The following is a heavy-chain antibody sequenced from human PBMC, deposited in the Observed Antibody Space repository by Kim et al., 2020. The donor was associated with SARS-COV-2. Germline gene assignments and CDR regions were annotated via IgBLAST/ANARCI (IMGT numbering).Heavy chain of an antibody. J-gene: IGHJ4*02. D-gene: IGHD3-22*01. CDR3: AREGYYDSSGYQAYFDY. V-gene: IGHV1-69*04. Sequence: FQGRVTITADKSTSTAYMELSSLRSEDTAVYYCAREGYYDSSGYQAYFDYWGQGTLVTVSS.